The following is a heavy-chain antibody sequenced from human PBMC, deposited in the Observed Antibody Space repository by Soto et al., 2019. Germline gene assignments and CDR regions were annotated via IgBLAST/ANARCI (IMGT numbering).Heavy chain of an antibody. CDR3: ARVGYCSSTSCYWGGMDV. D-gene: IGHD2-2*01. V-gene: IGHV3-74*01. CDR2: INSDGSST. Sequence: GGSLRLSCAASGFTFSSYWMHWVRQAPGKGLVWVSRINSDGSSTSYADSVKGRFTISRDNAKNTLYLQMNSLRAEDTAVYYCARVGYCSSTSCYWGGMDVWGQGTTVTVS. CDR1: GFTFSSYW. J-gene: IGHJ6*02.